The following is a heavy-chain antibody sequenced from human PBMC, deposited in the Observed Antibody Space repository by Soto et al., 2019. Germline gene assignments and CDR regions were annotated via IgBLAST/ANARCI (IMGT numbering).Heavy chain of an antibody. V-gene: IGHV3-23*01. Sequence: PGGSLRLSCAASGFTFSSFALSWVRQAPGKGLEWVSAISGSGDGTDYAASVKGRFTISRDNSKNILYLQMNSLRAEDPAVYYCAGPGYSSQDYWGQGALVTVSS. J-gene: IGHJ4*02. D-gene: IGHD5-18*01. CDR1: GFTFSSFA. CDR3: AGPGYSSQDY. CDR2: ISGSGDGT.